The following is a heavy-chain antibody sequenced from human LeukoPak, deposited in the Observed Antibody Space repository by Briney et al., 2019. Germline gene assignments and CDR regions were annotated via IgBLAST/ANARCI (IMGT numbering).Heavy chain of an antibody. CDR3: SRPGYCSSTSCFDY. CDR1: GFTFSSYS. D-gene: IGHD2-2*01. CDR2: ISSSSSYI. Sequence: GGSLRLFCAASGFTFSSYSMNWVRQAPGKGLEWVSSISSSSSYIYYADSVKGRFTISRDNAKNSLYLQMNSLRAEDTAVYYCSRPGYCSSTSCFDYWGQGTLVTVSS. J-gene: IGHJ4*02. V-gene: IGHV3-21*01.